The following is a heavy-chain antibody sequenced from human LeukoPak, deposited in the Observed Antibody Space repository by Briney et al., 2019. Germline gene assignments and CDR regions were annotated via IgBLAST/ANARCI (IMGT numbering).Heavy chain of an antibody. V-gene: IGHV4-4*07. J-gene: IGHJ4*02. CDR1: GNSFGDYY. D-gene: IGHD5-12*01. CDR2: IYTSGST. CDR3: ARDLRGRYSGYDGLEY. Sequence: SETLSLTCTVSGNSFGDYYWSWIRQPAGKGLEWIGRIYTSGSTTYNPSLKSRVTMSVDTSKSQFSLNLMSVTAADTAVYYCARDLRGRYSGYDGLEYWGQGTLVTVSS.